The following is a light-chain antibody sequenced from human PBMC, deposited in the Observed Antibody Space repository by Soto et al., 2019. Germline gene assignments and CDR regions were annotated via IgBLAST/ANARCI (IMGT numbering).Light chain of an antibody. V-gene: IGKV1-39*01. CDR3: QQSYTTPRT. J-gene: IGKJ1*01. CDR2: GAS. CDR1: QTIRTS. Sequence: QMTQSPSSLSASVGARVTITCRASQTIRTSLNWYQQKPGKAPKLLIYGASTLQSGVPSRFSSTGSATDFTLTISSLQPEDFAIYYCQQSYTTPRTFGQGTKVEV.